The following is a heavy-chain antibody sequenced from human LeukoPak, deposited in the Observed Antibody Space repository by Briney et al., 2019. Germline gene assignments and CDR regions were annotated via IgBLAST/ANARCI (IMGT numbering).Heavy chain of an antibody. Sequence: QPGGSLRLSCAASGFTFSSYAMHWVRQAPGKGLEYVSAISSNGGSTYYANSVKGRFTISRDNSKNTLYLHMGSLRAEDMAVYYCARVEGYGSGSYTDWGQGTLVTVSS. CDR3: ARVEGYGSGSYTD. D-gene: IGHD3-10*01. CDR2: ISSNGGST. CDR1: GFTFSSYA. J-gene: IGHJ4*02. V-gene: IGHV3-64*01.